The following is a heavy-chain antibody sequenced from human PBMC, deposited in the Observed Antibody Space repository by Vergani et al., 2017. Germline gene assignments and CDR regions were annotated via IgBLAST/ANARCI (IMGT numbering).Heavy chain of an antibody. D-gene: IGHD2-21*02. CDR2: IIPVLGKT. V-gene: IGHV1-69*08. Sequence: QVQLVQSAAEVKKPGSSVKVSCKASGATFRSNTISWVRQVPGQGLEWMGRIIPVLGKTKYAQDFQGRLTITADTSTSTAYMELTSLRSQDTAVYYCAGDPRGYGGDPEDYYYGMDVWGQGTTVTVSS. J-gene: IGHJ6*02. CDR3: AGDPRGYGGDPEDYYYGMDV. CDR1: GATFRSNT.